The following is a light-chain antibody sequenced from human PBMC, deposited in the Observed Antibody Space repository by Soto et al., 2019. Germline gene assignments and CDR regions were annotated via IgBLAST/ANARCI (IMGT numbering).Light chain of an antibody. J-gene: IGLJ3*02. Sequence: QTVVTQEPSFSVSPGGTVTLTCGLSSGPVFTFSYPNWYQQTPGQAPRTLIFNTNTRSSGVPDRFSGSILGDKAALTLTGAQADDDSYYYCLLYLGGGIWVFGGGTKLTLL. V-gene: IGLV8-61*01. CDR1: SGPVFTFSY. CDR3: LLYLGGGIWV. CDR2: NTN.